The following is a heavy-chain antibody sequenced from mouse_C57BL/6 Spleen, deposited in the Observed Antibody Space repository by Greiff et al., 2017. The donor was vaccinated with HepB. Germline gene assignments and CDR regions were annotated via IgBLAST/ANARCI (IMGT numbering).Heavy chain of an antibody. CDR1: GYTFTDYY. V-gene: IGHV1-26*01. Sequence: VQLQQSGPELVKPGASVKISCKASGYTFTDYYMNWVKQSHGKSLEWIGDINPNNGGTSYNQKFKGKATLTVDKSSSTAYMELRSLTSEDSAVYYCARGGPSFGYWGQGTTLTVSS. J-gene: IGHJ2*01. CDR3: ARGGPSFGY. CDR2: INPNNGGT.